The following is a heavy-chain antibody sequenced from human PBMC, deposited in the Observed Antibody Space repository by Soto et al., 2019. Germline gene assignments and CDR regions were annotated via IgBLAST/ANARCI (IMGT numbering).Heavy chain of an antibody. CDR1: GGSVNGYY. V-gene: IGHV4-34*01. CDR3: ATRITVFGLLIPPFDP. Sequence: SETLSLTCAVYGGSVNGYYWNWLRQPPGKGLEWIGEINHTGGTHYNPSLKSRVTMSVDTSKNQFSLRLSSVTAADTAIYYCATRITVFGLLIPPFDPWGQGTQVTVSS. D-gene: IGHD3-3*01. CDR2: INHTGGT. J-gene: IGHJ5*02.